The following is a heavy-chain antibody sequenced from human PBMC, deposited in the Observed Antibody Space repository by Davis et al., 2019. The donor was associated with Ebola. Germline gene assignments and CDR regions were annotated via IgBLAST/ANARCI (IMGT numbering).Heavy chain of an antibody. D-gene: IGHD3-3*01. J-gene: IGHJ4*02. CDR2: IIPIFGTA. CDR3: ARDPATKDDFWSGYSDY. CDR1: GGTFSSYA. V-gene: IGHV1-69*13. Sequence: SVKVSCKASGGTFSSYAISWVRQAPGQGLEWMGGIIPIFGTANYAQKFQGRVTITADESTSTAYMELSSLRAEDTAVYYCARDPATKDDFWSGYSDYWGQGTLVTVSS.